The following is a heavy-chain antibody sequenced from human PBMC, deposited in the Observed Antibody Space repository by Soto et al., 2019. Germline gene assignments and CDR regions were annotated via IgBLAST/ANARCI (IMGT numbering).Heavy chain of an antibody. CDR1: GFTFGDYA. CDR2: IRSKTYGGTT. CDR3: TTNYYDSSGYDNWFDP. V-gene: IGHV3-49*03. Sequence: SLRLSCTASGFTFGDYAMSWFRQAPGKGLEWVGFIRSKTYGGTTVYAASVKGRFTISRDDSKSIAHLQMNSLKTEDTAVYYCTTNYYDSSGYDNWFDPWGQGTLVTVSS. D-gene: IGHD3-22*01. J-gene: IGHJ5*02.